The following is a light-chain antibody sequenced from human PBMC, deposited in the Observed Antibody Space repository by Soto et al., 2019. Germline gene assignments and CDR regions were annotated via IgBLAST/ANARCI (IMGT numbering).Light chain of an antibody. V-gene: IGLV3-21*02. J-gene: IGLJ1*01. Sequence: LTHPPSVPLAPGQTARISCEGDNIGSKSVYWHQQKPGQAPVLVVYDDRDRPSGIPERFSGSNSGNTATLTINRVEAGDEADYYCQVWDSTSAQYVFGTGTKV. CDR2: DDR. CDR1: NIGSKS. CDR3: QVWDSTSAQYV.